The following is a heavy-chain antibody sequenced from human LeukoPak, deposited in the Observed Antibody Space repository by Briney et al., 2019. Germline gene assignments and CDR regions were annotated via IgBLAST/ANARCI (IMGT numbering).Heavy chain of an antibody. CDR3: AKLYYASGESFDY. CDR1: GYTFTSYD. J-gene: IGHJ4*02. V-gene: IGHV1-8*01. D-gene: IGHD3-10*01. CDR2: MNPNSGNT. Sequence: SSVKVSCKASGYTFTSYDINWVRQATGQGLEWMGWMNPNSGNTGYAQKFQGRVTMTRNTSISTAYMELSSLRSEDTAVYYCAKLYYASGESFDYWGQGTLVTVSS.